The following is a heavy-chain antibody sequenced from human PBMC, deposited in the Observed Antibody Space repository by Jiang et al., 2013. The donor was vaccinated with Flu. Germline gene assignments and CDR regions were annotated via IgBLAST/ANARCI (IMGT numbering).Heavy chain of an antibody. CDR3: ARVETVLYYGMDV. V-gene: IGHV4-39*07. D-gene: IGHD2-21*02. CDR2: IYYSGST. Sequence: GSGLVKPSETLSLTCTVSGGSISDSYYWGWIRQAPGKGLECIGNIYYSGSTYYTPSLKSRVTISVDRAKNQLSLRLRSVTDADTAVYYCARVETVLYYGMDVWGQGTTVTVSS. J-gene: IGHJ6*02. CDR1: GGSISDSYY.